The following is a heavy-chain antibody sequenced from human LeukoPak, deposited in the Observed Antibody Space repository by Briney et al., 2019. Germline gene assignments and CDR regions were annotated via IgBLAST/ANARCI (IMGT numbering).Heavy chain of an antibody. CDR3: ARDTYCGSDCSSY. D-gene: IGHD2-21*02. Sequence: GGSLRLSCAASGFIFSTYAVHWVRQAPGKGLEWVAVISYDGSNKFYADSVKGRFTISRDDSKNTLSLQMNSLRTEDTAVYYCARDTYCGSDCSSYWGQGTLVTVSS. CDR1: GFIFSTYA. J-gene: IGHJ4*02. V-gene: IGHV3-30-3*01. CDR2: ISYDGSNK.